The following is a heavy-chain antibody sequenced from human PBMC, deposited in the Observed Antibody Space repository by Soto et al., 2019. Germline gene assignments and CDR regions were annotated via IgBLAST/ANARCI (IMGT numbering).Heavy chain of an antibody. J-gene: IGHJ4*02. Sequence: QVQLVQSVAEVKKPGASVKVSCKASGYTFTSYGISWVRQAPGQGLEWMGWIIAYNGNTNYAQKLQGRVTMTTDTSTSTAYMELRSLRSDDTAVYYCARDSFSLAKYAPLDYWGQGTLVTVYS. CDR2: IIAYNGNT. CDR3: ARDSFSLAKYAPLDY. D-gene: IGHD2-8*01. V-gene: IGHV1-18*01. CDR1: GYTFTSYG.